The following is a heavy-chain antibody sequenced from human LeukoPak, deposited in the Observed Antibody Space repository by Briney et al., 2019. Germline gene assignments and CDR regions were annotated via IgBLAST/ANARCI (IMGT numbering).Heavy chain of an antibody. D-gene: IGHD3-9*01. CDR2: INAGNGNT. CDR1: GYTFTSYA. V-gene: IGHV1-3*01. Sequence: ASVKVSCTASGYTFTSYAMHWVRQAPGQRLEWMGWINAGNGNTKYSQKFQGRVTITRDTSASTAYMELSSLRSEDTAVYYCARDPQYDILTGSWFDPWGQGTLVTVSS. J-gene: IGHJ5*02. CDR3: ARDPQYDILTGSWFDP.